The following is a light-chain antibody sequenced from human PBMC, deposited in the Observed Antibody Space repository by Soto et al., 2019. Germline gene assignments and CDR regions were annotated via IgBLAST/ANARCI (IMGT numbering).Light chain of an antibody. V-gene: IGKV3-20*01. Sequence: EIVLTQSPGTLSLSPGERATLSCRASQSVSSNSLAWFQLKPGQAPRLLIYGASSRATGIPDRFSGSGSGPDFTLTTSRLEPEDFAVYYCQQWFTFGPGTKVDIK. CDR3: QQWFT. CDR2: GAS. J-gene: IGKJ3*01. CDR1: QSVSSNS.